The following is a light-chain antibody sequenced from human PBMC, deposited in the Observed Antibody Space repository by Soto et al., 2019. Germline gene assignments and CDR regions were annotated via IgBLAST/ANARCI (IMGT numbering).Light chain of an antibody. CDR3: QQYGSSPRIT. J-gene: IGKJ3*01. CDR2: GAS. CDR1: QCVSSSY. V-gene: IGKV3-20*01. Sequence: EIVLTQSPGTLSLSPGERATLSCRASQCVSSSYLAWYQQKPGQAPRLLIYGASSRATGIPDRFSSSGSGTDFTLTISRLEPEDFAVYYCQQYGSSPRITFGPGTKVDIK.